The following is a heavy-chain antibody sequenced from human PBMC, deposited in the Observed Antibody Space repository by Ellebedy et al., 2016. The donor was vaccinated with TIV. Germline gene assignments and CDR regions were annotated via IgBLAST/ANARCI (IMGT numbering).Heavy chain of an antibody. CDR1: GYTFTSYG. Sequence: GESLKISXKASGYTFTSYGISWVRQAPGQGLEWVGIINPSGGSTSYAQKFQGRVTMTRDTSTSTVYMELSSLRSEDTAVYYCARGRWLQLLVYGMDVWGQGTTVTVSS. CDR3: ARGRWLQLLVYGMDV. D-gene: IGHD5-24*01. CDR2: INPSGGST. J-gene: IGHJ6*02. V-gene: IGHV1-46*01.